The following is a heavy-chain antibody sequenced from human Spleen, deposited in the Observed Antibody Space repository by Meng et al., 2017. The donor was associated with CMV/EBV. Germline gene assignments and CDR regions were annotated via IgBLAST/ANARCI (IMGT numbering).Heavy chain of an antibody. Sequence: QVQLVQSGAEVKKPGASVKVSCKASGYTFTSYYMHWVRQAPGQGLEWMGIINPSGGSTSYAQKFQGRVTMTTDTSTSTAYMELRSLRSDDTAVYYCAREGLLDPWGQGTLVTVSS. CDR1: GYTFTSYY. CDR2: INPSGGST. J-gene: IGHJ5*02. V-gene: IGHV1-46*01. CDR3: AREGLLDP.